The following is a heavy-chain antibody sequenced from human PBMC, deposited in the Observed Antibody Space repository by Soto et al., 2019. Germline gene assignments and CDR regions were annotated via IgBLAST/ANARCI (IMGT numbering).Heavy chain of an antibody. CDR2: ISSSSSYI. V-gene: IGHV3-21*01. D-gene: IGHD2-8*01. Sequence: EVQLLESGGGLVQPGGSLRLSCAASGFTFSSYAMSWVRQAPGKGLEWVSAISSSSSYIYYADSVKGRFTISRDNAKNSLYLQMNSLRAEDTAVYYCARDPPYCTNGVCYSYWGQGTLVTVSS. CDR3: ARDPPYCTNGVCYSY. J-gene: IGHJ4*02. CDR1: GFTFSSYA.